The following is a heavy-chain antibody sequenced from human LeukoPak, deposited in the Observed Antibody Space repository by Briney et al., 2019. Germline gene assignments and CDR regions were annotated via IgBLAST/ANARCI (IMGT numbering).Heavy chain of an antibody. V-gene: IGHV4-34*01. Sequence: SETLSLTCAVYVGSFSGYYWSWIRQPPGEGRECGGEIIHSVSINYTQSHKSRVTISVDTSKNQFTLKLSSVTAADTAVYYCARGRKYQLKTYLLDYMDVWGKGTTVTVSS. D-gene: IGHD2-2*01. CDR2: IIHSVSI. CDR1: VGSFSGYY. J-gene: IGHJ6*03. CDR3: ARGRKYQLKTYLLDYMDV.